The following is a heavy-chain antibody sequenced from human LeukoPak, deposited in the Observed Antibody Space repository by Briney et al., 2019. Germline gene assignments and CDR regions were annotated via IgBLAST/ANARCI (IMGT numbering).Heavy chain of an antibody. CDR1: GGSISSGGYS. CDR2: IYHSGST. D-gene: IGHD1-14*01. J-gene: IGHJ5*02. Sequence: SQTLSLTCAASGGSISSGGYSWSWIRQPPGKGLEWIGYIYHSGSTYYNPSLKSRVTISVDRSKNQFSLKLSSVTAADTAVYYCARDGRNGKNWFDPWGQGTLVTVSS. CDR3: ARDGRNGKNWFDP. V-gene: IGHV4-30-2*01.